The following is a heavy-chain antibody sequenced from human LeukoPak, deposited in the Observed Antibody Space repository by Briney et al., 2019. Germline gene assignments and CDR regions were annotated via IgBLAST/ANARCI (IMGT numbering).Heavy chain of an antibody. V-gene: IGHV3-21*01. CDR1: GFTFSSYI. J-gene: IGHJ5*02. CDR2: ITSSSSYI. Sequence: GGSLRLSCAASGFTFSSYIMNWVRKPPEKGLEWVSSITSSSSYIYSEDSVKRRFTISRDNAKNSLYLQMNSLRAEDTAVYYCARELSMVRGGRGFDPWGQGTLVTVSS. D-gene: IGHD3-10*01. CDR3: ARELSMVRGGRGFDP.